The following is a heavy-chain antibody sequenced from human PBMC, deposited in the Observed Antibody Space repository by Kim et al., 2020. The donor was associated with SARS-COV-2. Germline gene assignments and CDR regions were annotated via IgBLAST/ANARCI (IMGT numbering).Heavy chain of an antibody. D-gene: IGHD2-2*01. CDR2: IKSKTDGGTT. Sequence: GGSLRLSCAASGFTFSNAWMSWVRQAPGKGLEWVGRIKSKTDGGTTDYAAPVKGRFTISRDDSKNTLYLQMNSLKTEDTAVYYCTTAGVVPAAIHYYYGMDVWGQGTTVTVSS. J-gene: IGHJ6*02. CDR3: TTAGVVPAAIHYYYGMDV. V-gene: IGHV3-15*01. CDR1: GFTFSNAW.